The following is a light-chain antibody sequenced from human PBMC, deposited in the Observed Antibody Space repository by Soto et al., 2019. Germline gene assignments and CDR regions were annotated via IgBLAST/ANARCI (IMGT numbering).Light chain of an antibody. V-gene: IGKV3-15*01. CDR3: HQYNVWPLT. CDR1: QSVNSN. CDR2: VAS. J-gene: IGKJ4*01. Sequence: EIVMTQSPVTLSVSPGDRATLSCRASQSVNSNLAWYQHKPGQTPKLLIYVASTRATGIPARFSGSGSGTEFTLTISSLQSEDFAVYYGHQYNVWPLTFGGGTKVEFK.